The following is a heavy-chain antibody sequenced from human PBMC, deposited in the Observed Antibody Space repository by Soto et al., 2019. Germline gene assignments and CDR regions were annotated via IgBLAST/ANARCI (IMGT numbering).Heavy chain of an antibody. D-gene: IGHD2-8*01. CDR1: GYTFTGYY. J-gene: IGHJ6*04. CDR3: ARDLSLTEMVLRQYCCIDV. Sequence: GSSVKVSSKASGYTFTGYYMHWVRQAPGQGLEWMGWINPNSGGTNYAQKFQGWVTMTRDTSISTAYMELSRLRSDDTAVYYCARDLSLTEMVLRQYCCIDVRGTATTGTVSS. V-gene: IGHV1-2*04. CDR2: INPNSGGT.